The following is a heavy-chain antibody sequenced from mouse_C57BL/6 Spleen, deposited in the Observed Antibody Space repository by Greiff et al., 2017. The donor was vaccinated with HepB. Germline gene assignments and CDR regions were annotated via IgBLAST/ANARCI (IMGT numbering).Heavy chain of an antibody. CDR1: GYSFTGYY. CDR2: INPSTGGT. Sequence: VQLQQSGPELVKPGASVKISCKASGYSFTGYYMNWVKQSPEKSLEWIGEINPSTGGTTYNQKFKAKATLTVDKSSSTAYMQLKSLTSEDSAVYYCARSGDGYGYYFDYWGQGTTLTVSS. D-gene: IGHD2-2*01. J-gene: IGHJ2*01. V-gene: IGHV1-42*01. CDR3: ARSGDGYGYYFDY.